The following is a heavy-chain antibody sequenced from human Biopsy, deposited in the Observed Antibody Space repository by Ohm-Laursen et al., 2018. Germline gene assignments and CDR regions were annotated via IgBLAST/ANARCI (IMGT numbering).Heavy chain of an antibody. CDR2: IYYSGST. J-gene: IGHJ4*02. CDR3: ARVGVGAPSIDYFDS. V-gene: IGHV4-59*01. Sequence: SQTLSLTCTVYGATFSDYYWSWIRQPPGKGLEWIGYIYYSGSTNYNPSLKSRVTISVDRSKNHFSLELSSVTGADTAVYYCARVGVGAPSIDYFDSWGQGALVTVSS. D-gene: IGHD1-26*01. CDR1: GATFSDYY.